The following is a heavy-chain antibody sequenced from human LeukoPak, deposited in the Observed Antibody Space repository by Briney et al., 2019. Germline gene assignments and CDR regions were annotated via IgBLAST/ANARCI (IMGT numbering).Heavy chain of an antibody. Sequence: GGSLRLSCAASGFTFSDYYMSWIRQVPGKGLEWVSYITSSGDTIYYADSVKGRFTISRDIPENSVYLQMNSLRAEDTAVYYCAREGGNWGEGYFDYWGQGTLVTDSS. CDR3: AREGGNWGEGYFDY. J-gene: IGHJ4*02. CDR1: GFTFSDYY. V-gene: IGHV3-11*01. D-gene: IGHD7-27*01. CDR2: ITSSGDTI.